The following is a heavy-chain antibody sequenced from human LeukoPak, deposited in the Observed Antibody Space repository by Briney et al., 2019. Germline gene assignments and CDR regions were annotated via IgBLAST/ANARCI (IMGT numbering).Heavy chain of an antibody. CDR1: GYTFTSYG. CDR2: INPNSGGT. J-gene: IGHJ3*02. Sequence: EASVKVSCKASGYTFTSYGISWVRQAPGQGLEWMGWINPNSGGTNYAQKFQGRVTMTRDTSISTAYMELSRLRSDDTAVYYCARVDTAMVKETAFDIWGQGTMVTVSS. CDR3: ARVDTAMVKETAFDI. V-gene: IGHV1-2*02. D-gene: IGHD5-18*01.